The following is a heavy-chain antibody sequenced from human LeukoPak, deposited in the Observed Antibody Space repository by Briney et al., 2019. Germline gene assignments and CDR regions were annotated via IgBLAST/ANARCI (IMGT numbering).Heavy chain of an antibody. Sequence: PSQTLSLTCAVSGGSISSGDYSWSWIRQPPGKGLEWIGYIYHSGSTYYNPSLKSRVTISVDRSKNQFSLKLSSVTAADTAMYYCARQFGIDYGGNSEFDLWGRGTLVTASS. V-gene: IGHV4-30-2*01. J-gene: IGHJ2*01. CDR2: IYHSGST. CDR3: ARQFGIDYGGNSEFDL. CDR1: GGSISSGDYS. D-gene: IGHD4-23*01.